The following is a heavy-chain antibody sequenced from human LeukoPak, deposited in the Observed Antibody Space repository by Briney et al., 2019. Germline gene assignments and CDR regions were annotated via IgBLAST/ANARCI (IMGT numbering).Heavy chain of an antibody. J-gene: IGHJ5*02. CDR3: ARDRDYYDIPQGWFDP. D-gene: IGHD3-22*01. V-gene: IGHV4-61*02. Sequence: SETLSLTXTVSGGSISSGSYYWSWIRQPAGKGLEWIGRIYTSGSTNYNPSLKSRVTISVDTSKNQFSLKLSSVTAADTAVYYCARDRDYYDIPQGWFDPWGQGTLVTVSS. CDR2: IYTSGST. CDR1: GGSISSGSYY.